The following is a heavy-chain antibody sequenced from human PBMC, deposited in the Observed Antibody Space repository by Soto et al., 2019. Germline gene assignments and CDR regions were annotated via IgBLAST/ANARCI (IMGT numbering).Heavy chain of an antibody. Sequence: EVQLVESGGGLVQPGGSLRLTCSASGFTFSDYAMHWVRQTPGKGLEYVSVIRSGGDRIYYADSVKGRFTISRDNSKNTPFLQMNSLRPDDTAMYYCVKDHPALEYWGHGTLVTVSS. CDR2: IRSGGDRI. CDR1: GFTFSDYA. V-gene: IGHV3-64D*06. CDR3: VKDHPALEY. J-gene: IGHJ4*01.